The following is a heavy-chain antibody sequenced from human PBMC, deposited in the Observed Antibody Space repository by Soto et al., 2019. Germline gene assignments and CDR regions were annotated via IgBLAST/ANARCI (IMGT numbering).Heavy chain of an antibody. Sequence: SETLSLTCAVYGGSFSGYYWIWIRQPPGKGLEWIGEINHSGSTNYNPSLKSRVTISVDPSKNQFSRKLSSVTAADTAVYYCARGVEPRTTVTTGGMDVWGQGTTVTVSS. CDR3: ARGVEPRTTVTTGGMDV. J-gene: IGHJ6*02. CDR1: GGSFSGYY. CDR2: INHSGST. D-gene: IGHD4-4*01. V-gene: IGHV4-34*01.